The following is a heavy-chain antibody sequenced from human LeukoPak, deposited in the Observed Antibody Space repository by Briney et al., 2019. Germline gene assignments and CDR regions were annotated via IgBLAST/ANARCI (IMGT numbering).Heavy chain of an antibody. Sequence: SETLSLTCTVSGGSISSYYWSWIRQPPGKGLEWIGYTYYSGSTNYNPSLKSRVTISVDTSKNQFSLKLSSVTAADTAVYYCARSLRYYDSWGQGTLVTVSS. V-gene: IGHV4-59*01. CDR2: TYYSGST. J-gene: IGHJ4*02. CDR3: ARSLRYYDS. D-gene: IGHD3-22*01. CDR1: GGSISSYY.